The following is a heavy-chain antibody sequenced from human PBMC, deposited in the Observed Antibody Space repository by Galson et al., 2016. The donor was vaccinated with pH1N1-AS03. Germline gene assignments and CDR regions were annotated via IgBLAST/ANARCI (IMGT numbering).Heavy chain of an antibody. CDR1: GFSLTTSAVG. J-gene: IGHJ4*02. Sequence: PALVKPTQTLTLTCTFSGFSLTTSAVGVVWIRQPPGKALEWLALIYWDADKRYNSSLKSRLTITKDTSKNQVVLTMTNMDPVDTATYYCARTAGWLPDFWGQGTLVTVSS. V-gene: IGHV2-5*02. D-gene: IGHD3-9*01. CDR3: ARTAGWLPDF. CDR2: IYWDADK.